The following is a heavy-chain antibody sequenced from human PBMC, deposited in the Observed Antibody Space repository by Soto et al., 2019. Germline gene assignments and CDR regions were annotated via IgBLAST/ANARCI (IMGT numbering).Heavy chain of an antibody. CDR3: ARKYHFGSGSSLYYFDY. Sequence: PGGSLRLSCAASGFTFSHYAMSWVRQAPGKGLEWVSTIAADGGSTYYGDSVKGRFSISRDNSKNTLFLQLNSLRAEDTAVYYCARKYHFGSGSSLYYFDYWGQGGLVTVSS. CDR1: GFTFSHYA. J-gene: IGHJ4*02. CDR2: IAADGGST. V-gene: IGHV3-23*01. D-gene: IGHD3-10*01.